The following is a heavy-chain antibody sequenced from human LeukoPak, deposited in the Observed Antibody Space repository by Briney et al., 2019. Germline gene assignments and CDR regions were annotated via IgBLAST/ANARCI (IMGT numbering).Heavy chain of an antibody. V-gene: IGHV3-30-3*01. CDR2: ISYDGSNK. CDR1: GFTFSSYA. D-gene: IGHD6-19*01. Sequence: GGSLRLSCAASGFTFSSYAMHWVRQAPGKGLEWVAVISYDGSNKYYADSVKGRFTISRDNSKNTLYLQMNSLRAEDTAVYYCARERDPADWGQGTLVTVSS. J-gene: IGHJ4*02. CDR3: ARERDPAD.